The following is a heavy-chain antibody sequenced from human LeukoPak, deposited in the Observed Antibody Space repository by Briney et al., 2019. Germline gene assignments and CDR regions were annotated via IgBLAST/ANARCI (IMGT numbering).Heavy chain of an antibody. CDR2: IIHIFGTA. D-gene: IGHD3-10*01. Sequence: SVKVSCKACVCTFSSYAISWVRQPPGKGLEWMGGIIHIFGTANYAQKFQGRVTITADESTSTASMEMSSLTSEDTAVYYCATLVVTMVRGVIYYDYGMDVWGQGTTVTVSS. J-gene: IGHJ6*02. CDR1: VCTFSSYA. CDR3: ATLVVTMVRGVIYYDYGMDV. V-gene: IGHV1-69*13.